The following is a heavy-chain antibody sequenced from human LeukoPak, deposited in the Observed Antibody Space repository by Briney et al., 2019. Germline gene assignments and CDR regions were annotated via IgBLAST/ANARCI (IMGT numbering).Heavy chain of an antibody. J-gene: IGHJ6*02. V-gene: IGHV1-69*04. D-gene: IGHD3-22*01. CDR2: IIPILGIA. CDR1: GYTFTSYD. CDR3: AIRRGYYDSSGYYSYGMDV. Sequence: SVKVSCKASGYTFTSYDINWVRQAPGQGLEWMGRIIPILGIANYAQKFQGRVTITADKSTSTAYMELSSLRSEDTAVYYCAIRRGYYDSSGYYSYGMDVWGQGTTVTVSS.